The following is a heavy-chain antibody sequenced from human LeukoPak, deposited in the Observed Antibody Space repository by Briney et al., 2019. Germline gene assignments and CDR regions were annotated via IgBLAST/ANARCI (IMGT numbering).Heavy chain of an antibody. CDR2: ISGSAGST. CDR1: GFPFSSYA. Sequence: GGSLRLSCAASGFPFSSYAMTWVRQAPGKGLEWVSLISGSAGSTYYADSVKGRFTISRDNSKNTLHLQMNSLRAEDTAVYYCAKGGDDYYYYFYYGMDVWGQGTTVTVSS. V-gene: IGHV3-23*01. J-gene: IGHJ6*02. CDR3: AKGGDDYYYYFYYGMDV. D-gene: IGHD1-26*01.